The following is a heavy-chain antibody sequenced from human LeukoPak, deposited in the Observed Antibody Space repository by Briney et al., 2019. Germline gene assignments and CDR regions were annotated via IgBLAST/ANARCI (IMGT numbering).Heavy chain of an antibody. CDR2: ISGSGGST. D-gene: IGHD3-22*01. Sequence: GGSLRLSCAASGFTFSSYAMTWVRQAPGKGLEWVSAISGSGGSTYYADSVKGRFTISRDNSKNTLFLQMNSLRAEDTAVYYCARTIDSSGSNYWGQGTLVTVSS. J-gene: IGHJ4*02. CDR3: ARTIDSSGSNY. V-gene: IGHV3-23*01. CDR1: GFTFSSYA.